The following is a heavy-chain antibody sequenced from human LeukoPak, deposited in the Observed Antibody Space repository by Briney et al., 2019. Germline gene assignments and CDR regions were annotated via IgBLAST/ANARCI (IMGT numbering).Heavy chain of an antibody. D-gene: IGHD3-10*01. CDR2: ISSNGGST. CDR1: GFTFSSYA. Sequence: PGGSLRLSCSASGFTFSSYAMHWVRQAPGKGLEYVSAISSNGGSTYYADSVKGRFTISRDNSKNTLYLQMSSLRAEDTAVYYCVRLYYYGSGSYDYWGQGTLVIVSS. V-gene: IGHV3-64D*06. J-gene: IGHJ4*02. CDR3: VRLYYYGSGSYDY.